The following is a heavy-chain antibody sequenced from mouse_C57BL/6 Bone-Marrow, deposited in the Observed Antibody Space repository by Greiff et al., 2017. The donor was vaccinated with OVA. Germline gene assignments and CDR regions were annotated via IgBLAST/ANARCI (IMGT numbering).Heavy chain of an antibody. V-gene: IGHV1-52*01. D-gene: IGHD2-3*01. CDR1: GYTFTSYW. J-gene: IGHJ1*03. Sequence: VKLQQPGAELVRPGSSVKLSCKASGYTFTSYWMHWVKQRPIQGLEWIGNIDPSDSETHYNQKFKDKATLTVDKSSSTAYMQLSSLQSEDSAVYYCARGGWLLPWYFDVWGTGTTVTVSS. CDR2: IDPSDSET. CDR3: ARGGWLLPWYFDV.